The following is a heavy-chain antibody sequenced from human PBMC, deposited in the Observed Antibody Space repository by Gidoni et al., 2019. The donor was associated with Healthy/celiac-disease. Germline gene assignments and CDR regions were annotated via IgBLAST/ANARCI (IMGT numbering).Heavy chain of an antibody. CDR1: GFTFSSYS. J-gene: IGHJ6*02. CDR2: ISSSSSTI. V-gene: IGHV3-48*01. CDR3: VKGACSGGSCYFDYYYYGMDV. D-gene: IGHD2-15*01. Sequence: EVQLVESGGGLVQPGGSLRLSCAASGFTFSSYSMNWVRQAPGKGLEWVSYISSSSSTIYYADSVKGRFTISRDNAKNSLYLQMNSLRAEDTAVYYCVKGACSGGSCYFDYYYYGMDVWGQGTTVNVSS.